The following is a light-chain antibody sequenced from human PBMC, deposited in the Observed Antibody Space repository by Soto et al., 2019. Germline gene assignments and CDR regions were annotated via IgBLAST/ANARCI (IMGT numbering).Light chain of an antibody. CDR1: QSVSSSY. Sequence: EIVLTQSPGTLSLSPGERATLSCRASQSVSSSYLAWYQQKPGQAPRLLIYGASSRATGIPDRFSGSGSGTDFTLTLSRLEPEDFAVYYCQQYGSSPSFGQGTTVEIK. J-gene: IGKJ1*01. V-gene: IGKV3-20*01. CDR2: GAS. CDR3: QQYGSSPS.